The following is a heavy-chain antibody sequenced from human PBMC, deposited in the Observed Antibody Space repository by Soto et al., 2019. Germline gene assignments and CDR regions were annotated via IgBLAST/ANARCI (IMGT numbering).Heavy chain of an antibody. D-gene: IGHD2-21*02. J-gene: IGHJ4*02. CDR2: IGAGRGRT. CDR3: ARGMGDVASVLGDC. V-gene: IGHV3-23*01. Sequence: HPGGSLRLSCAASGFTFSSYAMNWVRQAPGKGLEWVSVIGAGRGRTYYADSVKDRFTISRDNPKNTLYLQMHSLRVDDTAVYYCARGMGDVASVLGDCWGQGTLVTVSS. CDR1: GFTFSSYA.